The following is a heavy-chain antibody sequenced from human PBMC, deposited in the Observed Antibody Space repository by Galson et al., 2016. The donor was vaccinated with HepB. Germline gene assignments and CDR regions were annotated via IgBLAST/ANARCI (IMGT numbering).Heavy chain of an antibody. D-gene: IGHD6-19*01. CDR3: AKARGQWLGFDP. CDR2: ISGGDGRT. CDR1: GFTLNNYA. V-gene: IGHV3-23*01. Sequence: SLRLSCAASGFTLNNYAMSWVRQAAGKGLAWVSAISGGDGRTYYADSVRGRVTISRDKSKNTLYLQMDSLRVEDTAIYYCAKARGQWLGFDPWGQGTLVTVSS. J-gene: IGHJ5*02.